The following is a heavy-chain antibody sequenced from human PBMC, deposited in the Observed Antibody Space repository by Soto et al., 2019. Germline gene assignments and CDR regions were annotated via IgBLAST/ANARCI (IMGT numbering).Heavy chain of an antibody. V-gene: IGHV3-20*01. J-gene: IGHJ4*02. Sequence: EVQLVGSGGGVARPGGSLRLSCAASGFTFEDHGMSWVRQAPGKGLEWLSDISWDGGTTVYADSVKGRFTVSRNNAKSSLYLQMNSLKPGDTAFYHCARRSGDQQVCDFWGQGTLVTVSS. CDR3: ARRSGDQQVCDF. CDR2: ISWDGGTT. D-gene: IGHD3-10*01. CDR1: GFTFEDHG.